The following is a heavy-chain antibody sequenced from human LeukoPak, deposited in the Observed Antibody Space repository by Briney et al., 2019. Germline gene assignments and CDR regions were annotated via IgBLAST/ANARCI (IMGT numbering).Heavy chain of an antibody. Sequence: GGSLRLSCVASGLPIADFAMHWVRQAPGKGREWVSLISGDGVSTFYADSVKGRFSISRDNSKNSLSLGMNSLRTEDTAMYYCARESGKFDYWGQGTLVAVSS. CDR1: GLPIADFA. V-gene: IGHV3-43*02. J-gene: IGHJ4*02. CDR2: ISGDGVST. CDR3: ARESGKFDY.